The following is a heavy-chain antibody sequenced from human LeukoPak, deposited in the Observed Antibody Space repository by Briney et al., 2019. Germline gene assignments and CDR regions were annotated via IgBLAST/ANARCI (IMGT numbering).Heavy chain of an antibody. CDR3: ARLDKCDH. D-gene: IGHD1-1*01. J-gene: IGHJ4*02. CDR2: ISGSGSII. CDR1: GFSFSSFS. Sequence: KAGGSLRLSCAASGFSFSSFSMNWVRQAPGKGLEWGSHISGSGSIIYYADSVKGRFTITRDNAKNLLFLQMDSLRAEDTAVYYCARLDKCDHWGQGTLVTVSS. V-gene: IGHV3-21*06.